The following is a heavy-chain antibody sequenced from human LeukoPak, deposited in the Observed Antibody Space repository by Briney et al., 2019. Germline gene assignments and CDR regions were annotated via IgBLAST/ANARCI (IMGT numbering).Heavy chain of an antibody. J-gene: IGHJ4*02. Sequence: GGSLRLSCAASGFTFDDYGMSWVRQAPGKGLEWVAGIHWNGGSTGYVDSVKGRFTISRDNAKNSLYLQMNSLRVEDTALYYRARGGLGYSYDSSGYQSRAYYFDYWGQGTLVTVSS. D-gene: IGHD3-22*01. V-gene: IGHV3-20*04. CDR3: ARGGLGYSYDSSGYQSRAYYFDY. CDR2: IHWNGGST. CDR1: GFTFDDYG.